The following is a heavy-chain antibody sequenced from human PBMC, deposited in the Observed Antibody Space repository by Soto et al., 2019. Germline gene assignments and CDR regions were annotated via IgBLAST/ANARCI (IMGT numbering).Heavy chain of an antibody. D-gene: IGHD2-15*01. CDR3: TVRSCSGGRCHWDDAFDT. V-gene: IGHV3-15*01. CDR1: GFTFSNAW. CDR2: IKSKTNGGTT. Sequence: EVQLVESGGGLVKPGGSLRLSCAVSGFTFSNAWMTWVRQAPGKGLEWVGRIKSKTNGGTTDYAAPVKGRFTISRDDSKNTVYLQMDSLKTEDTAVYYCTVRSCSGGRCHWDDAFDTWGQGTMVTVSS. J-gene: IGHJ3*02.